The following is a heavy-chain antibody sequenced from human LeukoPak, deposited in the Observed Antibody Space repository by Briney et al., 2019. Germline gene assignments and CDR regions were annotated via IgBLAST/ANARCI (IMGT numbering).Heavy chain of an antibody. J-gene: IGHJ4*02. CDR1: GGSINNYY. CDR2: IYTGGTT. D-gene: IGHD6-19*01. CDR3: ARDGVGSSGSYDF. V-gene: IGHV4-4*07. Sequence: PSETLSLTCIVSGGSINNYYWSWIRQPAGKGLEWIGRIYTGGTTNYNPSPKSRVTISVDTSKNQFSLRLSSVTAADTAVYYCARDGVGSSGSYDFWGQGTLVTVSS.